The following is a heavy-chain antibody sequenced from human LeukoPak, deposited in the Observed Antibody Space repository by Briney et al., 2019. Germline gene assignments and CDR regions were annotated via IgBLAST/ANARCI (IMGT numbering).Heavy chain of an antibody. CDR3: AKSRGYYYEKSGPADY. J-gene: IGHJ4*02. CDR2: IYGGGST. CDR1: GLSVSSNF. D-gene: IGHD3-22*01. V-gene: IGHV3-53*01. Sequence: GGSLRLSCAATGLSVSSNFMSWVRQAPGKGLEWVSVIYGGGSTYYADSVKGRFTISRDNSKNTLYLQMNSLSAEDTAVYYCAKSRGYYYEKSGPADYWGQGTLVTVSS.